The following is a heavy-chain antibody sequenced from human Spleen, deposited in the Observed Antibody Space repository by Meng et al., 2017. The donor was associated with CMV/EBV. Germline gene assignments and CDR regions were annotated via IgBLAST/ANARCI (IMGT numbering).Heavy chain of an antibody. CDR1: GFTFNNYS. Sequence: ASGFTFNNYSMNWVRQAPGTGLEWVSYISSRGGYIYYVDSVKGRFTISRDNANNSLFLQMNSLRADDTAVYYCVRVYYGDNVDYFDYWGQGTLVTVSS. CDR2: ISSRGGYI. J-gene: IGHJ4*02. V-gene: IGHV3-21*01. CDR3: VRVYYGDNVDYFDY. D-gene: IGHD4-17*01.